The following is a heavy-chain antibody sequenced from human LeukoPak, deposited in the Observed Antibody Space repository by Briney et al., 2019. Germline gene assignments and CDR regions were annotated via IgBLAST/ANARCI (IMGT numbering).Heavy chain of an antibody. V-gene: IGHV1-2*02. J-gene: IGHJ4*02. CDR2: INPNSGGT. Sequence: ASVTVSCKASGYTFTRYYMHGVRPAPGQGRDGMGGINPNSGGTNYAQKFQGRVTMTRDTSISTAYMELSRLRSDDTAVYYCARDPSSSGWWDYFDYWGQGTLVTVSS. D-gene: IGHD6-19*01. CDR1: GYTFTRYY. CDR3: ARDPSSSGWWDYFDY.